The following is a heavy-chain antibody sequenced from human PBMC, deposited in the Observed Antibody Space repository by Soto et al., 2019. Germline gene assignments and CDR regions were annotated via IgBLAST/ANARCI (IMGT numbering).Heavy chain of an antibody. D-gene: IGHD3-3*01. Sequence: SSETLSLTSAVYGGSFSGYYWGWFRQPAGKGLEWIGEVKHSGNINYNPSLKTRLTVSVDTSKNQFSLKLSSMTAADTAMYYCARGSHFDFSSGYADSFDVWGQGTMVTVSS. CDR2: VKHSGNI. CDR1: GGSFSGYY. V-gene: IGHV4-34*01. J-gene: IGHJ3*01. CDR3: ARGSHFDFSSGYADSFDV.